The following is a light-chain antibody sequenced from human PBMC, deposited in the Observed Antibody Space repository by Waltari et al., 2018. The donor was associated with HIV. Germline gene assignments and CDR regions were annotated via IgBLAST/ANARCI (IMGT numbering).Light chain of an antibody. J-gene: IGKJ2*01. Sequence: IQMTQSPSILSASVGDRVTITCRASQSVDSWLAWYQQRPGRAPKLLIYKASTLEYGVPARFTGSGSGTNFTLTINSLHPDDFATYYCQQYNSDFYTFGLGTRLDLK. CDR3: QQYNSDFYT. CDR1: QSVDSW. CDR2: KAS. V-gene: IGKV1-5*03.